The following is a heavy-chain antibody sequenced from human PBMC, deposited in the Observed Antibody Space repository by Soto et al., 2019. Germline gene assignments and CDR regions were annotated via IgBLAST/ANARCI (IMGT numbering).Heavy chain of an antibody. Sequence: SETLSLTCTVSGGSMSSYYWTWLRQSPGRGLEWIGYISYSGSTYYNPSLKSRVTISADTSKNQFSLRMNSMIAADTAVYYCGRADPDESVGYLGQGTL. CDR1: GGSMSSYY. J-gene: IGHJ4*02. CDR3: GRADPDESVGY. D-gene: IGHD2-15*01. V-gene: IGHV4-59*01. CDR2: ISYSGST.